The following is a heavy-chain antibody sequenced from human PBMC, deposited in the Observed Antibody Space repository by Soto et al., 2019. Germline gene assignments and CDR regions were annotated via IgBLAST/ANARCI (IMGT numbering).Heavy chain of an antibody. V-gene: IGHV3-9*01. J-gene: IGHJ4*02. Sequence: EVQLVESGGGLVQPGGSLRLSCAASGLSFDDYAMHWVRQAPGKGLEWVSGINWNSGSIAYADSVKGRFTISRDNAKNSLYLRMNSLRPEDTALYYCAKGSIVVVEAPIDFWGQGTLVIVSS. CDR3: AKGSIVVVEAPIDF. CDR2: INWNSGSI. CDR1: GLSFDDYA. D-gene: IGHD2-2*01.